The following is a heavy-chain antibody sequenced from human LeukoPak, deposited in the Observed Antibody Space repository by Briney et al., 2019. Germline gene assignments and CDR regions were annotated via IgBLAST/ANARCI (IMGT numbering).Heavy chain of an antibody. Sequence: SETLSLTCTVSGGSISSYYWNWIRQPPGKGLEWIGYIYYSGSTNYNPSLKSRVTISVDTSKNQLSLRLRSVTAADTAVYYCARRDYNGNLDYWGQGTLVTVSS. CDR2: IYYSGST. J-gene: IGHJ4*02. CDR1: GGSISSYY. D-gene: IGHD4-23*01. V-gene: IGHV4-59*08. CDR3: ARRDYNGNLDY.